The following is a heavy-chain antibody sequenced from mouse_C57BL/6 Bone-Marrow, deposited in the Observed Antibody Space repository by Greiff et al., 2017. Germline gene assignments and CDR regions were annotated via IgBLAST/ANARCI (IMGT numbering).Heavy chain of an antibody. CDR2: ISSGGSYT. V-gene: IGHV5-6*01. D-gene: IGHD1-1*01. J-gene: IGHJ2*01. CDR3: ARKLVRCVDY. Sequence: EVHLVESGGDLVKPGGSLKLSCAASGFTFSSYGMSWVRQTPDKRLEWVATISSGGSYTYYPDSVKGRFTISRDNAKNTLYLQMSSLKSEDTAMYHWARKLVRCVDYWSKGPTLTVSS. CDR1: GFTFSSYG.